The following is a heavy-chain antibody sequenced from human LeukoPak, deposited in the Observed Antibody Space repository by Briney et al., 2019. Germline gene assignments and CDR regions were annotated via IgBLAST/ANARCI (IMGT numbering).Heavy chain of an antibody. CDR2: IYYSGST. Sequence: PSETLSLTCTVSGGSISSYYWSWIRQPPGKGLEWIGYIYYSGSTNYNPSLKSRVTISVGTSKTQFSLKLSSVTAADTAVYYCARPFGRYCSGGSCSSNWFDPWGQGTLVTVSS. CDR3: ARPFGRYCSGGSCSSNWFDP. J-gene: IGHJ5*02. D-gene: IGHD2-15*01. CDR1: GGSISSYY. V-gene: IGHV4-59*08.